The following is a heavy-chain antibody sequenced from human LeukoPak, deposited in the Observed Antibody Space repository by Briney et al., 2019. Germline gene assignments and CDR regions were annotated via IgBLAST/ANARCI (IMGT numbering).Heavy chain of an antibody. CDR1: GYTFTSYG. Sequence: ASVKVSCKASGYTFTSYGISWVRQAPGQGLEWMRWISANSGNTNYAKNLQGRVTMTTDTSTSTAYMELRSLTSDDTALYYCARDIDWTFEYWGQGTLVTVSS. V-gene: IGHV1-18*01. D-gene: IGHD1-1*01. J-gene: IGHJ4*02. CDR2: ISANSGNT. CDR3: ARDIDWTFEY.